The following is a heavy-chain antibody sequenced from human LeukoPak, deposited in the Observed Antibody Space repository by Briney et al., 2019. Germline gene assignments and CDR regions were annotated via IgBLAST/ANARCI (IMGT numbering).Heavy chain of an antibody. D-gene: IGHD1-26*01. CDR3: AKDTRYSGSSHFDY. CDR1: GFTFSSYA. J-gene: IGHJ4*02. V-gene: IGHV3-23*01. Sequence: GGSLRLSCAASGFTFSSYAMSWVRLAPGNGLEWVSAISGSGGSTYYADSVKGRFTISRDNSKNTLYLQMNSLRAEDTAVYYCAKDTRYSGSSHFDYWGQGTLVTVSS. CDR2: ISGSGGST.